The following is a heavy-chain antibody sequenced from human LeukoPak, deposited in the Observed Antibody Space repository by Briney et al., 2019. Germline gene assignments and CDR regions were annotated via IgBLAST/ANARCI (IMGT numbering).Heavy chain of an antibody. V-gene: IGHV5-51*01. D-gene: IGHD1-7*01. CDR1: GYRFTDYW. J-gene: IGHJ6*02. CDR2: IYPGDSDT. Sequence: PGESLKISCKGSGYRFTDYWIGWVRPMPGKGLEWMGIIYPGDSDTRYSPSFQGQVTISADKSINTAHLQWSSLKASDTAVYYCARGAAGTTPDYYYFGLDVWGQGTTVRVSS. CDR3: ARGAAGTTPDYYYFGLDV.